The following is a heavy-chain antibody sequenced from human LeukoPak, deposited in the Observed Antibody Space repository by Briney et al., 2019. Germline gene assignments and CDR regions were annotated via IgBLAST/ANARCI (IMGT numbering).Heavy chain of an antibody. Sequence: ASVKVSCKASGYTFTSYDINWVRQATGQGLEWMGWMNPNSGNTGYAQKFQGRVTMTRNTSISTAYTELSSLRSEDTAVYYCARARGVYGDPNFDYWGQGTLVTVSS. V-gene: IGHV1-8*01. CDR2: MNPNSGNT. CDR3: ARARGVYGDPNFDY. J-gene: IGHJ4*02. CDR1: GYTFTSYD. D-gene: IGHD4-17*01.